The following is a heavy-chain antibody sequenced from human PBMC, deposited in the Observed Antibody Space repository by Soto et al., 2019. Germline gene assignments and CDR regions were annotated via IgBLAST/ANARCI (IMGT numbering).Heavy chain of an antibody. J-gene: IGHJ4*02. V-gene: IGHV3-33*01. CDR1: GFTFSTYG. CDR3: ARDLGAFNYGSAYFDY. CDR2: IWYDGSNQ. Sequence: VQLVESGGGVVRPGRSLRLSCAPSGFTFSTYGMHWVRQAPGKGLEWVAVIWYDGSNQYYADSVKGRFTISRDNSKNVLYLQMNSLRAEDTAVYYCARDLGAFNYGSAYFDYWGQGTPVTVSS. D-gene: IGHD3-10*01.